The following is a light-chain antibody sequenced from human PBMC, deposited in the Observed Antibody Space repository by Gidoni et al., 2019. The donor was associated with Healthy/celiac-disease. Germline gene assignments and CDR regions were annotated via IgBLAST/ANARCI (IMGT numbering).Light chain of an antibody. CDR2: DAS. J-gene: IGKJ3*01. V-gene: IGKV3-11*01. CDR3: QQRSNWPPVT. CDR1: QSVSSY. Sequence: EIVLTQSPATLSLSPGHRATPSCRARQSVSSYLAWYQQQPGQAPRLLIYDASNRATGIPARFSGSGSGTDFTLTISSLEPEDFAVYYCQQRSNWPPVTFGPGTKVDIK.